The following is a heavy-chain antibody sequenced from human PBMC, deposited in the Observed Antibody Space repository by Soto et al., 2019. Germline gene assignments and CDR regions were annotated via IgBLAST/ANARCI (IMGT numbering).Heavy chain of an antibody. CDR2: ISYDGRTK. J-gene: IGHJ6*02. CDR3: ARDMRVKEWFNYSYGMDV. Sequence: GGSLRLSCAASGFKVSDFGLQWVRQSPGKGLEWVTFISYDGRTKFYADSVKGRFTLSRDISTNTLYLQMNSLTPEDTAVYYCARDMRVKEWFNYSYGMDVWGQGTTVTVSS. D-gene: IGHD3-3*01. CDR1: GFKVSDFG. V-gene: IGHV3-30*03.